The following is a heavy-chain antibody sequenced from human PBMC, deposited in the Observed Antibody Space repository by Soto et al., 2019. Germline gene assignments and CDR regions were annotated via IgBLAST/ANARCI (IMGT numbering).Heavy chain of an antibody. Sequence: QVQLVQSGAEVKKPGSSVKVSCKASGGTFSSYAISWVRQAPGQGLEWMGGIIPIFGTANYAQKFQGRVTFTADESTSTAYMERSSLRAEDTAVYYWARAGAAAGTAGYYYYGMDVWGQGTTVTVSS. CDR3: ARAGAAAGTAGYYYYGMDV. V-gene: IGHV1-69*12. CDR2: IIPIFGTA. CDR1: GGTFSSYA. J-gene: IGHJ6*02. D-gene: IGHD6-13*01.